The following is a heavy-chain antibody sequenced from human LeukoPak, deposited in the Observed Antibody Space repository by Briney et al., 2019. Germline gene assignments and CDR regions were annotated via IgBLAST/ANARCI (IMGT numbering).Heavy chain of an antibody. CDR2: INPSGGST. D-gene: IGHD6-6*01. CDR3: ARGAKTDSYAFDI. Sequence: ASVKVSCKASGYTFASYYMHWVRQAPGQGLEWMGIINPSGGSTSYAQKFQGRVTMTRDTSTSTVYMELSSPRPEDTAVYYCARGAKTDSYAFDIWGQGTMVTVSS. V-gene: IGHV1-46*01. CDR1: GYTFASYY. J-gene: IGHJ3*02.